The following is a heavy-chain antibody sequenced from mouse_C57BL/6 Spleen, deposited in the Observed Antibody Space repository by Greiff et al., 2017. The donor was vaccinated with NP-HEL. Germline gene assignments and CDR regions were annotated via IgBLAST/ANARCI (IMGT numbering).Heavy chain of an antibody. CDR3: ARQIYDGYYLAY. CDR2: IYPRSGNT. J-gene: IGHJ3*01. Sequence: VQLQQSGAELARPGASVKLSCKASGYTFTSYGISWVKQRTGQGLEWIGEIYPRSGNTYYNEKFKGKATLTADKSSSTAYMELRSLTSEDSAVYFCARQIYDGYYLAYWGQGTLVTVSA. V-gene: IGHV1-81*01. D-gene: IGHD2-3*01. CDR1: GYTFTSYG.